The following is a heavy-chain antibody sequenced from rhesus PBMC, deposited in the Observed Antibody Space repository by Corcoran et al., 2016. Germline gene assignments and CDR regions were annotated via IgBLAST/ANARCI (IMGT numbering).Heavy chain of an antibody. D-gene: IGHD6-31*01. CDR3: ARGVAAAGDY. CDR2: IYGNNAST. CDR1: GGSLSGYYY. V-gene: IGHV4-73*01. J-gene: IGHJ4*01. Sequence: QVKLQQWGEGLVKPSETLSLTCAVYGGSLSGYYYWILIRQPPGKGLEWIGYIYGNNASTNDNPSLKNRVTISKATSKNQFSLKLSSVTAADTDVYYCARGVAAAGDYWGQGVLVTVSS.